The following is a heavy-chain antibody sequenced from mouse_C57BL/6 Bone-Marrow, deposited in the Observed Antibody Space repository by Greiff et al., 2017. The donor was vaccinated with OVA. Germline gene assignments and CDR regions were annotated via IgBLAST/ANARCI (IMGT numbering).Heavy chain of an antibody. CDR3: ARGGTVVDWYFDV. V-gene: IGHV1-78*01. D-gene: IGHD1-1*01. CDR1: GYTFTDHT. J-gene: IGHJ1*03. CDR2: IYPRDGST. Sequence: VMLVESDAELVKPGASVKISCKVSGYTFTDHTIHWMKQRPEQGLEWIGYIYPRDGSTKYNEKFKGKATLTADKSSSTAYMQLNSLTSEDSAVYFCARGGTVVDWYFDVWGTGTTVTVSS.